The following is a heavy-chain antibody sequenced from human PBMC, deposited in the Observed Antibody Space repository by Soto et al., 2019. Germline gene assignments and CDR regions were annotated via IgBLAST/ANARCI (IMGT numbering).Heavy chain of an antibody. D-gene: IGHD5-18*01. CDR3: ARVSRYSYGFNDAFDI. CDR1: GFTVSNNY. Sequence: EVQLVESGGGLVQPGGSLRLSCAASGFTVSNNYMSWVRQAPGKGLEWVSVIYSGGSTYYADSVKGRFTISRDNSKNTLYLQMNSLRAEDTAVYYCARVSRYSYGFNDAFDIWGQGTMVTVSS. CDR2: IYSGGST. V-gene: IGHV3-66*01. J-gene: IGHJ3*02.